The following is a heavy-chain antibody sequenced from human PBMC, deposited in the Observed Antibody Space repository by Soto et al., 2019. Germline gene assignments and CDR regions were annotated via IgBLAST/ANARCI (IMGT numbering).Heavy chain of an antibody. D-gene: IGHD2-8*01. CDR2: ISGSGGST. Sequence: EVQLLESGGGLVQPGGSLRLSCAASGFTFSSYAMSWVRQAPGKGMEWVSAISGSGGSTYYADSVKGRFTISRDNSKNTRHLQMNSRRAEETAVDYCAEVGGRAWCVDVWGQGTTVTVSS. V-gene: IGHV3-23*01. CDR1: GFTFSSYA. J-gene: IGHJ6*02. CDR3: AEVGGRAWCVDV.